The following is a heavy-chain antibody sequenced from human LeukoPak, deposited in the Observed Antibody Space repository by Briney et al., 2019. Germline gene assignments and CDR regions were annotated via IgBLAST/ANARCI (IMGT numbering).Heavy chain of an antibody. V-gene: IGHV3-48*02. CDR1: GFTFCSYS. Sequence: GGSLSLSSAPSGFTFCSYSTIWVRQAPGKGLEMVSYISSRSSSIFYAESVKGRFTISRDDAKNSLYLQMNRLRDGDTAVYFCARGGPDYAFGYWGQGTLVTVSS. CDR3: ARGGPDYAFGY. CDR2: ISSRSSSI. J-gene: IGHJ4*02. D-gene: IGHD4-17*01.